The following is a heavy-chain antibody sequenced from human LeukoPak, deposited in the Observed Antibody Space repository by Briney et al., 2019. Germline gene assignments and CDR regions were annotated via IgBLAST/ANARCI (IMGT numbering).Heavy chain of an antibody. V-gene: IGHV1-58*01. D-gene: IGHD3-22*01. J-gene: IGHJ4*02. CDR1: GFTFTSSA. Sequence: SVTVSCRASGFTFTSSAVQWVRQTRGQRLEWIGWIVVGSGNTNYAQKFQERVTITRDMSTSTAYMELSSLRSDDTAVYYCAADAYYYDSSGYYLDYWGQGTLVTVSS. CDR3: AADAYYYDSSGYYLDY. CDR2: IVVGSGNT.